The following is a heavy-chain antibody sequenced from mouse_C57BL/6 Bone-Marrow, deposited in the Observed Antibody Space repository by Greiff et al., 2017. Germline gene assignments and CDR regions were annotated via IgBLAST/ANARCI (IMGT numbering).Heavy chain of an antibody. D-gene: IGHD1-1*01. CDR3: ASSRAWFAY. CDR2: IDPSDSYT. Sequence: QVQLQQPGAELVKPGASVKLSCKASGYTFTSYWMQWVKQRPGQGLEWIGEIDPSDSYTNYNQKFKGKATLTVDTSSSPAYMQLSSLTSEDSAVYYCASSRAWFAYWGQGTLVTVSA. V-gene: IGHV1-50*01. CDR1: GYTFTSYW. J-gene: IGHJ3*01.